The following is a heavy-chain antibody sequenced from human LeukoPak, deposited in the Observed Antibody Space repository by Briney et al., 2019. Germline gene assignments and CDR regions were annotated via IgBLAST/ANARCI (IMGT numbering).Heavy chain of an antibody. CDR1: GGSISSSSYY. CDR2: IYYSGST. D-gene: IGHD3-10*01. CDR3: ARTYYGSGSTTFDY. J-gene: IGHJ4*02. V-gene: IGHV4-39*07. Sequence: SETLSLTCTVSGGSISSSSYYWGWIRQPPGKGLEWIGSIYYSGSTYYNPSLKSRVTISVDTSKNQCSLKLSSVTAADTAVYYCARTYYGSGSTTFDYWGQGTLVTVSS.